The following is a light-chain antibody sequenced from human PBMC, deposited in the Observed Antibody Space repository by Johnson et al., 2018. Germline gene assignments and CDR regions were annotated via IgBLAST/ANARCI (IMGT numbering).Light chain of an antibody. CDR2: ENN. V-gene: IGLV1-51*02. CDR3: GTWDSSLSAGNV. Sequence: SVLTQPPSVSAAPGQKVTISCSGSSSNIGNNYVSWYQQLTGTAPKLLIYENNKRPSGIPDRFSGSKSGTSATLGITGLQTGDEADYYFGTWDSSLSAGNVFGTGTKVTVL. J-gene: IGLJ1*01. CDR1: SSNIGNNY.